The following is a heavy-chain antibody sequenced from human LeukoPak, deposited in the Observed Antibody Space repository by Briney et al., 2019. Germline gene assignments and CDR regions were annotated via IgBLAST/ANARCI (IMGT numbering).Heavy chain of an antibody. D-gene: IGHD6-13*01. J-gene: IGHJ5*01. CDR3: ARDRGYEQQRWFDL. Sequence: ASVKVSCKASGYTFTSYGISWVRQAPGQGLEWLGWITVYNGNTRYAHNYQDRVTMTADTSTSTAYMDLRSLRSDDTAVYYCARDRGYEQQRWFDLWGQGTLVTVSS. CDR2: ITVYNGNT. V-gene: IGHV1-18*01. CDR1: GYTFTSYG.